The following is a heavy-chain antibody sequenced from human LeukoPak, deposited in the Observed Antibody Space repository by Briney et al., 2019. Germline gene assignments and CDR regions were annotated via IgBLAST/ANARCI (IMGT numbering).Heavy chain of an antibody. CDR3: ARRRYSSSFYYYYYMDV. CDR1: GYTFTGYY. J-gene: IGHJ6*03. CDR2: MNPNSGNT. D-gene: IGHD6-6*01. V-gene: IGHV1-8*02. Sequence: GASVKVSCKASGYTFTGYYMHWVRQAPGQGLEWMGWMNPNSGNTGYAQKFQGRVTMTRNTSISTAYMELSSLRSEDTAVYYCARRRYSSSFYYYYYMDVWGKGTTVTVSS.